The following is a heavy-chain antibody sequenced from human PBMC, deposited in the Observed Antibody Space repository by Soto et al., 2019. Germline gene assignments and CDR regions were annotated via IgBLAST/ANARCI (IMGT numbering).Heavy chain of an antibody. CDR2: ISGSGVST. D-gene: IGHD3-10*01. V-gene: IGHV3-23*01. CDR1: GFTFSSYG. Sequence: GGSLRLSCAASGFTFSSYGMSWVRQAPGKGLEWVSAISGSGVSTYYADSVKGRFTISRDNSKNTLYLQMNSLRAEDTAVYYFAPGGGLLRFDYWGEGTLITVSS. J-gene: IGHJ4*02. CDR3: APGGGLLRFDY.